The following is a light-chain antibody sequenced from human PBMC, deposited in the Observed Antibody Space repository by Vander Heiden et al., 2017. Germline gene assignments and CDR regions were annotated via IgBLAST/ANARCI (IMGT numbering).Light chain of an antibody. CDR3: YSRESSGNHNVV. CDR2: GKN. J-gene: IGLJ2*01. V-gene: IGLV3-19*01. CDR1: SLRSYY. Sequence: PELTQDPAVYGALGQTVRITCQGDSLRSYYASWYQQKPGQAPVLVIDGKNNRPSGIPDRCSCATAGDTASLTIPASQAEDEADDYWYSRESSGNHNVVVGGGSKLTVL.